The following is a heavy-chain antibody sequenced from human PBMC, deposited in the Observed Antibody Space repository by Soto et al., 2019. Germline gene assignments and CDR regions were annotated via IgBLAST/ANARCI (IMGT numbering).Heavy chain of an antibody. V-gene: IGHV3-30*18. D-gene: IGHD6-19*01. CDR3: AKSLAVAAGWFDP. CDR2: ISYDGGNE. Sequence: GGSLRLSCAASGFTFDCYGMHWVRQAPGKGLEWVAFISYDGGNEYYADSVKGRFTISRDNSKNTLYLQMNSLRAEDTAVYYCAKSLAVAAGWFDPWGQGALVTVSS. J-gene: IGHJ5*02. CDR1: GFTFDCYG.